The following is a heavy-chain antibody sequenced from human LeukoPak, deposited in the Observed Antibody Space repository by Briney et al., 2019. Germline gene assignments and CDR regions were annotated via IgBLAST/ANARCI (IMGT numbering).Heavy chain of an antibody. D-gene: IGHD3-22*01. J-gene: IGHJ4*02. CDR3: ARGKYYYDSSGYYAPDY. Sequence: GGSLRLSCAASGFTFSDYYMRWIRQAPGEGLEWVSYISSSGSTIYYADSVKGRFTISRDNAKNSLYLQMNSLRAEDTAVYYCARGKYYYDSSGYYAPDYWGQGTLVTVSS. V-gene: IGHV3-11*01. CDR1: GFTFSDYY. CDR2: ISSSGSTI.